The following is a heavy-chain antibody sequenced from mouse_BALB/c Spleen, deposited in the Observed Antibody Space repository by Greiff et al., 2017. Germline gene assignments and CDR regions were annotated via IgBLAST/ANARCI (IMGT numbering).Heavy chain of an antibody. CDR2: INPTTGYT. D-gene: IGHD2-14*01. CDR3: ARTYYRAYFDD. V-gene: IGHV1-7*01. Sequence: VKLMESGAELAKPGASVKMSCKASGYTITNYWMHWVKQRPGQGLEWIGYINPTTGYTEYNQKFKDKATLTADKSSSTAYMHLSSLTSEDSAVYYCARTYYRAYFDDWGQGTTLTVSS. J-gene: IGHJ2*01. CDR1: GYTITNYW.